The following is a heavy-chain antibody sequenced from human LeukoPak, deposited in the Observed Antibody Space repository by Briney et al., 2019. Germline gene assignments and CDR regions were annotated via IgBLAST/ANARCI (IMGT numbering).Heavy chain of an antibody. D-gene: IGHD3-9*01. CDR3: AKDRGGNYDILTGYYSPPPIDY. V-gene: IGHV3-23*01. J-gene: IGHJ4*02. CDR2: ISGSGGST. CDR1: GFTFSSYA. Sequence: GGSLRLSCAASGFTFSSYAMIWVRQAPGKGLEWVSAISGSGGSTYYADSVKGRFTISRDNSKNTLYLQMNSLRAEDTAVYYCAKDRGGNYDILTGYYSPPPIDYWGQGTLVTVSS.